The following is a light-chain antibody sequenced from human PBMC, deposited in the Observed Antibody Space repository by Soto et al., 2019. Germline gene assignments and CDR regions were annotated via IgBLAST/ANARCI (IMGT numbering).Light chain of an antibody. CDR3: QQGYSTPIT. Sequence: DIQMTQSPSSLSASVGDRVTITCRASQSISSYLNWYQQKPGKAPKLLIYAASSLQSGVPSKFTGGGSGTDLTLTISSLQPEDFATYYGQQGYSTPITFGQGTRLEIK. CDR1: QSISSY. J-gene: IGKJ5*01. V-gene: IGKV1-39*01. CDR2: AAS.